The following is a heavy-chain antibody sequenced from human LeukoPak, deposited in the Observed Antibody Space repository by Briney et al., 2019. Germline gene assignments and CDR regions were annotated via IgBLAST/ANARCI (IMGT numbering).Heavy chain of an antibody. CDR1: GFTFSSYS. J-gene: IGHJ4*02. Sequence: GGSLSLSCAASGFTFSSYSMNWVRQAPGKGLEWVSYISSSSSTIYYADSVKGRFTISRDNAKNSLYLQMNSLRAEDTAVYYCARLLVRAAARLYYFDYWGQGTLVTVSS. CDR2: ISSSSSTI. D-gene: IGHD6-13*01. CDR3: ARLLVRAAARLYYFDY. V-gene: IGHV3-48*04.